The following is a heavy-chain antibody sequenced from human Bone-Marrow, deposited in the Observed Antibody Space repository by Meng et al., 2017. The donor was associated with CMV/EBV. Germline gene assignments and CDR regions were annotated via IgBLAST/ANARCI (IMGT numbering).Heavy chain of an antibody. Sequence: GGSLRLSCAVSGFTFSNYDMSWVRQAPGRGLEWVSSITTSGGGAYYADSVKGRFTISRNNSKNTLYLQMNSLRAEDTAVYYCAKHIPFGDFWGQGTLVIVSS. CDR3: AKHIPFGDF. V-gene: IGHV3-23*01. J-gene: IGHJ4*02. CDR1: GFTFSNYD. D-gene: IGHD3-16*01. CDR2: ITTSGGGA.